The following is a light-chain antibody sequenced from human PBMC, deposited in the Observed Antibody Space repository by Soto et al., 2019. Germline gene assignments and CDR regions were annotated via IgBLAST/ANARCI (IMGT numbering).Light chain of an antibody. CDR3: QSYDSSLSGVV. J-gene: IGLJ3*02. CDR1: XXNXGPGYD. V-gene: IGLV1-40*01. Sequence: QSVLTQPPSVSGAPGQRVTIXXTGNXXNXGPGYDVHWYQQLPRTAPKLLIYGNNNRPSGVPDRFSGSKSDTSASLAITGLQVEDEADYYCQSYDSSLSGVVFGGGTQLTVL. CDR2: GNN.